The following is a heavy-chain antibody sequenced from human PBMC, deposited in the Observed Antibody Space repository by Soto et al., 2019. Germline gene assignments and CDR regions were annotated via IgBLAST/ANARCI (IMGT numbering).Heavy chain of an antibody. CDR3: AREGPDGSGSTYSYYYYGMDV. D-gene: IGHD3-10*01. V-gene: IGHV1-18*01. Sequence: QVQLVQSGAEVKKPGASVKVSCKASGYTFTSYGISWVRQAPGQGLEWMGWISAYNGNTNYAQKLQGRVTMTTDTSTSTAYMELRSLRSEDTAVYYCAREGPDGSGSTYSYYYYGMDVWGQGTTVTVSS. CDR2: ISAYNGNT. J-gene: IGHJ6*02. CDR1: GYTFTSYG.